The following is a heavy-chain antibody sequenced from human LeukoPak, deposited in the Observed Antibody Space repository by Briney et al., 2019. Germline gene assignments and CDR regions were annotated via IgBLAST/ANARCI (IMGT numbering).Heavy chain of an antibody. V-gene: IGHV3-30*02. J-gene: IGHJ4*02. CDR1: GFTFSSYG. CDR3: AKDQCTRASCDGYPGH. Sequence: PGGSLRLSCAASGFTFSSYGMHSVRQAPGKGLEWVAFIHFDGSPKYSGDSVKGRFTVSRDNSKNTLYLQMNSLRPEDTAVYYCAKDQCTRASCDGYPGHWGQGTLVTVSS. CDR2: IHFDGSPK. D-gene: IGHD2-2*03.